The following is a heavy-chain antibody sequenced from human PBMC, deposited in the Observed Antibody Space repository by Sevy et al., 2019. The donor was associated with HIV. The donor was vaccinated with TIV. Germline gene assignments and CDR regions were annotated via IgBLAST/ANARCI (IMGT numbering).Heavy chain of an antibody. Sequence: GESLKISCAASGFTVSSNYMSWVRQAPGKGLEWVSVIYSGGSTYYADSVKGRFTISRDNSKNTLYLQMNSLRAEDTAVYYCASDIAAAGNVYWGQGTLVTVSS. CDR3: ASDIAAAGNVY. CDR1: GFTVSSNY. J-gene: IGHJ4*02. V-gene: IGHV3-53*01. D-gene: IGHD6-13*01. CDR2: IYSGGST.